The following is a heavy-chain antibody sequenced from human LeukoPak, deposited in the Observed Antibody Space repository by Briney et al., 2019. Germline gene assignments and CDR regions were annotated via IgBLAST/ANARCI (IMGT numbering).Heavy chain of an antibody. D-gene: IGHD3-22*01. CDR3: ARDRRYYDSSGYYFHWYFDL. Sequence: GGSLRLSCAASGFTVSSTYMSWVRQAPGKGLEWVSVIYSGVSTYYADSVKGRFTISRDNSKNKLYLQMNSLRAEDTALYYCARDRRYYDSSGYYFHWYFDLWGRGTLVTAPS. CDR1: GFTVSSTY. CDR2: IYSGVST. V-gene: IGHV3-53*01. J-gene: IGHJ2*01.